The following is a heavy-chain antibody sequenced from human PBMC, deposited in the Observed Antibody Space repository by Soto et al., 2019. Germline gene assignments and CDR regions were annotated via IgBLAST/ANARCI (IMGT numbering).Heavy chain of an antibody. Sequence: DSVKVCSKASRYPFTNFYIHLLRQAPGQGLEWMGIINPSGGSTTYPQKFHGRVTMTRDTSTSTVHMELITLRSEDTAVYYCARSQVGRPLDVWGPGTTVTVSS. V-gene: IGHV1-46*01. J-gene: IGHJ6*01. CDR3: ARSQVGRPLDV. CDR2: INPSGGST. D-gene: IGHD1-26*01. CDR1: RYPFTNFY.